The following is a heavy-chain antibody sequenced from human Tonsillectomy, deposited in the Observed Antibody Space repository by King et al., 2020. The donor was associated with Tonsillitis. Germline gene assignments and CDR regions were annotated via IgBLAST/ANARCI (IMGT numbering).Heavy chain of an antibody. CDR2: FDPEDGKT. Sequence: QLVQSGAEVKKPGASVKVSCKVSGDSLSELSMHWVRQAPGKGLEWMGGFDPEDGKTMYAQKFQGRVTMTEDTSADTAYLGPSSLRSEDTAVYYCATIHPSFGLEWLSYYMDVWGKGTTVTVSS. CDR3: ATIHPSFGLEWLSYYMDV. J-gene: IGHJ6*03. CDR1: GDSLSELS. V-gene: IGHV1-24*01. D-gene: IGHD3-3*01.